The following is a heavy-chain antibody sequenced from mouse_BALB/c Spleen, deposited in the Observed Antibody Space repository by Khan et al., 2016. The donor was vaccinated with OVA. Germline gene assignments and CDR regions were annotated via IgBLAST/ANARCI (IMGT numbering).Heavy chain of an antibody. CDR3: VRDGDYYRNDGWFAY. J-gene: IGHJ3*01. D-gene: IGHD2-14*01. CDR1: GYTFTSYT. CDR2: INPSNGYT. Sequence: QVQLKQSGAELARPGASVKMSCKASGYTFTSYTIHWIKLRPGQGLEWIGYINPSNGYTNYNQVFKDKATLTADKSSTTAYMQLNSLTSDDSAVYNCVRDGDYYRNDGWFAYWGQGTLVTVSA. V-gene: IGHV1-4*01.